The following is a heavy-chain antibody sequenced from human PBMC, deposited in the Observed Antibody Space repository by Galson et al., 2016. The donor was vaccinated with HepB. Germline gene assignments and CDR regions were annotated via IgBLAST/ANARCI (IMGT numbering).Heavy chain of an antibody. D-gene: IGHD5-18*01. V-gene: IGHV3-23*01. J-gene: IGHJ4*02. CDR3: AKSGKHLWSIDY. CDR1: GFTFSSYA. Sequence: SLRLSCAASGFTFSSYAMSWVRQAPGKGLEWVSAISGSGGTTYYADPVKGRFTISRDNSKNTLYVQMNSLRAEDMAVYYCAKSGKHLWSIDYWGQGALVTVSS. CDR2: ISGSGGTT.